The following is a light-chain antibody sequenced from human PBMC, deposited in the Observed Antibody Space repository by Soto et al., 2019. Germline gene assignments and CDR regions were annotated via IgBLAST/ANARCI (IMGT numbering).Light chain of an antibody. V-gene: IGKV1-39*01. CDR3: QQSDSTPLT. Sequence: DIQMTQYPSSLSASVGDRVTITCRASKSISSYLNWYQQKPGKAPTLLIYATSKWQSGVPSRFSGSGYGTDFTHTISSLQPEDFATYYCQQSDSTPLTCGQGTRLEIK. CDR2: ATS. CDR1: KSISSY. J-gene: IGKJ5*01.